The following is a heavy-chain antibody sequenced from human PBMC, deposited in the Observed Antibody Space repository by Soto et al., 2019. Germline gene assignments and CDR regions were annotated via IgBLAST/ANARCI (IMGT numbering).Heavy chain of an antibody. D-gene: IGHD2-15*01. CDR1: GFTFSSYS. J-gene: IGHJ3*02. Sequence: PGGSLRLSCAASGFTFSSYSMNWVRQAPGKGLEWVSSISSSSSYIYYADSVKGRFTISRDNAKNSLYLQMNSLRAEDTAVYYCARKVAASAGGGFDIWGQGTMVTGSS. V-gene: IGHV3-21*01. CDR3: ARKVAASAGGGFDI. CDR2: ISSSSSYI.